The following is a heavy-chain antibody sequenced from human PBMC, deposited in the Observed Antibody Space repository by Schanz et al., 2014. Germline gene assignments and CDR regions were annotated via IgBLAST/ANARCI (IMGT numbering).Heavy chain of an antibody. CDR3: AKGRFGELSAFDI. D-gene: IGHD3-10*01. V-gene: IGHV3-48*01. Sequence: EVQLVESGGGLVQPGGSLRLSCAASGFSVGNKYMNWVRQAPGKGLEWVSYVSRSTPDIYYADSVKGRFTISRDNSKNTLYLQMNSLRAEDTAVYYCAKGRFGELSAFDIWGQGTMXTVSS. J-gene: IGHJ3*02. CDR1: GFSVGNKY. CDR2: VSRSTPDI.